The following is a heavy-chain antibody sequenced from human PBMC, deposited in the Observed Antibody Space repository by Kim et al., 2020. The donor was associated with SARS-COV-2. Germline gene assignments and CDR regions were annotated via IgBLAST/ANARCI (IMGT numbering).Heavy chain of an antibody. Sequence: SVKVSCKASGFTFTSSAVQWVRQARGQRLEWIGWIVVGSGNTNYAQKFQERVTITRDMSTSTAYMELSSLRSEDTAVYYCAADPAAAGYYYYYGMDVWGQGTTVTVSS. V-gene: IGHV1-58*01. D-gene: IGHD6-13*01. CDR1: GFTFTSSA. CDR2: IVVGSGNT. CDR3: AADPAAAGYYYYYGMDV. J-gene: IGHJ6*02.